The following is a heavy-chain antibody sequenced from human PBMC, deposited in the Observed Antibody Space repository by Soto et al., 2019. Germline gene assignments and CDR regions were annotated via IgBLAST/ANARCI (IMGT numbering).Heavy chain of an antibody. CDR2: LYYGGST. J-gene: IGHJ6*03. V-gene: IGHV4-39*07. CDR1: GGSISSSGYY. Sequence: SETLSLTCTISGGSISSSGYYWGWIRQPPGTGLEWIGSLYYGGSTYYNPSLKSRLTISVDTSNNHLSLRLSSVTAADTAVYYCAKEMGFCTTTSCHAGPLYYYMDVWGKGTTVTVSS. CDR3: AKEMGFCTTTSCHAGPLYYYMDV. D-gene: IGHD2-2*01.